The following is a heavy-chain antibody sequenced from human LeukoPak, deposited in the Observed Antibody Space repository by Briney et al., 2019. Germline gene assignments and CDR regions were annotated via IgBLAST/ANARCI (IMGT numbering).Heavy chain of an antibody. Sequence: PGGSLRLSCAASGFTVSSNYMSWVRQAPGKGLEWVSVIYSGGSTYYADSVKGGFTISRDNSKNTLYLQMNSLRAEDTAVYYCARRPAAKYYYYGMDVWGQGTTVTVSS. CDR3: ARRPAAKYYYYGMDV. V-gene: IGHV3-66*04. CDR1: GFTVSSNY. CDR2: IYSGGST. J-gene: IGHJ6*02. D-gene: IGHD2-2*01.